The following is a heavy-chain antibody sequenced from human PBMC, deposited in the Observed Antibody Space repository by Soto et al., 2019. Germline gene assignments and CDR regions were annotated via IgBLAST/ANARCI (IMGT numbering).Heavy chain of an antibody. CDR3: ARDGRIYGGKSISGSYY. Sequence: QVQLVQSGAEVKKPGASVKVSCKASGYTFTSYAMHWVRQAPGQRLEWMGWINAGNGNTNYAQKLQGRVTMTTDTSTSTAYMELRSLRSDDTAVYYCARDGRIYGGKSISGSYYWGQGTLVTVSS. J-gene: IGHJ4*02. D-gene: IGHD4-17*01. V-gene: IGHV1-3*01. CDR2: INAGNGNT. CDR1: GYTFTSYA.